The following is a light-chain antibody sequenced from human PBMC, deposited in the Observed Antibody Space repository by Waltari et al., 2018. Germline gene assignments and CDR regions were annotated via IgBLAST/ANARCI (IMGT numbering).Light chain of an antibody. V-gene: IGKV3-11*01. J-gene: IGKJ1*01. CDR1: QSISTS. CDR3: QQRSSWPRT. Sequence: EIVLTQSPATVSLSPGARVTLSCRASQSISTSLALYQQKPGQAPRLLIYSAYNGATGIPARFSGSGSGTDFTLTISSLEPEDSAVYYCQQRSSWPRTFGQGTKVEIK. CDR2: SAY.